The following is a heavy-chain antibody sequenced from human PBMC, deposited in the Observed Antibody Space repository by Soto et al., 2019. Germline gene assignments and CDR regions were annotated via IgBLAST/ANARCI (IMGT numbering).Heavy chain of an antibody. Sequence: QVQLQESGPGLVKPSQTLSLTCTVSGGSISSGGYYWSWIRQHPGKGLEWIGYIYYSGSTYYNPSLKSRVTISVDTSKNQFSLKLSSVTAADTAVYYCARATYGDYPGAYDDYFDYWGQGTLVTVSS. J-gene: IGHJ4*02. CDR2: IYYSGST. V-gene: IGHV4-31*03. CDR1: GGSISSGGYY. CDR3: ARATYGDYPGAYDDYFDY. D-gene: IGHD4-17*01.